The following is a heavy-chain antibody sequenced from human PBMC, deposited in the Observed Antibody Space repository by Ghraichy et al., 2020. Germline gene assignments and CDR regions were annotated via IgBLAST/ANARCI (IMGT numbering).Heavy chain of an antibody. D-gene: IGHD5-12*01. CDR2: IGTAGDT. CDR1: GFTFSSYD. CDR3: ARFNSGYDLLGGYYYYGMDV. V-gene: IGHV3-13*01. J-gene: IGHJ6*02. Sequence: GESLNISCAASGFTFSSYDMHWVRQATGKGLEWVSAIGTAGDTYYPGSVKGRFTISRENAKNSLYLQMNSLRAGDTSVYYCARFNSGYDLLGGYYYYGMDVWGQGTTVTVSS.